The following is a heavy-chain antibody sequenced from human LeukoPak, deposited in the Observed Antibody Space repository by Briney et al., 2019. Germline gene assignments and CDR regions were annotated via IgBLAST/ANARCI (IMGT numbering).Heavy chain of an antibody. CDR1: GGSISSSSYY. Sequence: PSETLSLTCTVSGGSISSSSYYWGWIRQPPGKGLEWIGSIYYSGSTYYNPSLKGRVTISVDTSKNQFSLKLSSVTAADTAVYYCARPYCSGGSCYSGYFDYWGQGTLVTVSS. CDR2: IYYSGST. V-gene: IGHV4-39*01. D-gene: IGHD2-15*01. J-gene: IGHJ4*02. CDR3: ARPYCSGGSCYSGYFDY.